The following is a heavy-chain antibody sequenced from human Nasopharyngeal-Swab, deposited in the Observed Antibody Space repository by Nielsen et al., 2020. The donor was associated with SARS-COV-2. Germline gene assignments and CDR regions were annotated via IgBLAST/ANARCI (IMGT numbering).Heavy chain of an antibody. CDR2: IKQDGSEK. D-gene: IGHD6-13*01. J-gene: IGHJ4*02. V-gene: IGHV3-7*01. Sequence: VRQAPGKGLEWVANIKQDGSEKYYVDSAKGRFTISRDNAKNSLYLQMNSLRAEDTAVYYCAKTRGSWYFNYWGQGTLVTVSS. CDR3: AKTRGSWYFNY.